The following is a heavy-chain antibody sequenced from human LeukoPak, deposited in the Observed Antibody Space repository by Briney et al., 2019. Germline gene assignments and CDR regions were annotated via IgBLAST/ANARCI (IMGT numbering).Heavy chain of an antibody. Sequence: SETLSLTCTVSGYSISSSYYWGWIRQPPGKGLEWIGSIYYSGSTYYNPSLKSRVTISVDTSKNQFSLKLSSVTAADTAVYYCARDQQWLVQPYYFDYWGQGTLVTVSS. CDR1: GYSISSSYY. D-gene: IGHD6-19*01. J-gene: IGHJ4*02. CDR2: IYYSGST. CDR3: ARDQQWLVQPYYFDY. V-gene: IGHV4-38-2*02.